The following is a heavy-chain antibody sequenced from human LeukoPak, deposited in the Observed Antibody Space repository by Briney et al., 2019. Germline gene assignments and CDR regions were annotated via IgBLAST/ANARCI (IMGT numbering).Heavy chain of an antibody. V-gene: IGHV3-30-3*01. CDR2: ISYDGSNK. D-gene: IGHD4-17*01. CDR3: ARGGRDYAQPDAVGVYWFDP. Sequence: GGSLRLSCAASGFTFSSYAMHWVRQAPGKGLEWVAVISYDGSNKYYADSVKGRFTISRDNSKNTLYLQMNSLRAEDTAVYYCARGGRDYAQPDAVGVYWFDPWGQGTLVTVSS. CDR1: GFTFSSYA. J-gene: IGHJ5*02.